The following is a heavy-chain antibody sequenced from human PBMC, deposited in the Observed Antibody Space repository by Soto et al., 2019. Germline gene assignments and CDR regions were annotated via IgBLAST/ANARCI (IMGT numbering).Heavy chain of an antibody. J-gene: IGHJ4*02. CDR1: GGSISSYY. CDR2: IYYSGST. CDR3: ARAPETAMAYFDY. V-gene: IGHV4-59*01. D-gene: IGHD5-18*01. Sequence: SETLSLTCTVSGGSISSYYWSWIRQPPGKGLEWIGYIYYSGSTNYNPSLKSRVTISVDTSKNQFSLKLSSVTAADTAVYYCARAPETAMAYFDYWGQGTLVTVSS.